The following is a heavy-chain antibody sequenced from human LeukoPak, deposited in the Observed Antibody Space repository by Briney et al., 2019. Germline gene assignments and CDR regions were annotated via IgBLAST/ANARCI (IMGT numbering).Heavy chain of an antibody. Sequence: SETLSLTCAVYGGSFSGYYWSWIRQPPGKGLEWIGEINHSGSTNYNPSLKSRVTISVDTSKNQFSLKLSSVTAADTAVYYCARVTNIVGATDLDYWGQGTLVTVSS. CDR3: ARVTNIVGATDLDY. CDR1: GGSFSGYY. V-gene: IGHV4-34*01. J-gene: IGHJ4*02. CDR2: INHSGST. D-gene: IGHD1-26*01.